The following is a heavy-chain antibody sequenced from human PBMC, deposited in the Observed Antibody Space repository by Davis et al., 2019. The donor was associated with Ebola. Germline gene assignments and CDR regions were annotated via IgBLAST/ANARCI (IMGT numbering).Heavy chain of an antibody. V-gene: IGHV3-74*01. D-gene: IGHD6-19*01. Sequence: GESLKISCAASGFTFSSYWMHWVRQDPGKGLVWVSRINSDGSSASYADSVKGRFTISRDNAKNTLYLQMNSLRAEDTAVYYCARGDSGWYYYYYGMDVWGKGTTVTVSS. CDR2: INSDGSSA. J-gene: IGHJ6*04. CDR3: ARGDSGWYYYYYGMDV. CDR1: GFTFSSYW.